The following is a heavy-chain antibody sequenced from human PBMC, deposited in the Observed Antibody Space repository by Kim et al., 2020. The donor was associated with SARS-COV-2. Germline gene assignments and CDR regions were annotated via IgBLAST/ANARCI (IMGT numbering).Heavy chain of an antibody. J-gene: IGHJ3*01. Sequence: GGSLRLSCAASGFTFSASWMFWVRQLPGKGPVWVAQIKGDGSTTEYADSVKGRFTISRDNAKSTLFLQMNSLRVDDTAVYFCVRGGLVYAFTVWGQGTMVSVSS. CDR2: IKGDGSTT. V-gene: IGHV3-74*03. CDR3: VRGGLVYAFTV. D-gene: IGHD4-17*01. CDR1: GFTFSASW.